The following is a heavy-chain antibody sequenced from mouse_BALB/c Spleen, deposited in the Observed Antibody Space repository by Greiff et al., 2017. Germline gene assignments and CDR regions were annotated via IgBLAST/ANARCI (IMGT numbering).Heavy chain of an antibody. CDR2: ISSGGSYT. D-gene: IGHD2-10*01. CDR1: GFTFSSYA. V-gene: IGHV5-9-4*01. J-gene: IGHJ4*01. Sequence: EVKLVESGGGLVKPGGSLKLSCAASGFTFSSYAMSWVRQSPEKRLEWVAEISSGGSYTYYPDTVTGRFTISRDNAKNTLYLEMSSLRSEDTAMYYCARKKAYYGNPYAMDYWGQGTSVTVSS. CDR3: ARKKAYYGNPYAMDY.